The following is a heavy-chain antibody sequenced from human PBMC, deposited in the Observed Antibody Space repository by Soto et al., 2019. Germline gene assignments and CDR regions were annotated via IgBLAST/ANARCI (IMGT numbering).Heavy chain of an antibody. CDR3: ARVGLWSLPPYFDY. D-gene: IGHD3-10*01. V-gene: IGHV3-11*01. Sequence: LRLSCAASGFTFSDYYMSWIRQAPGKGLEWVSYISSSGSTIYYADSVKGRFTISRDNAKNSLYLQMNSLRAEDTAVYYCARVGLWSLPPYFDYWGQGTLVTVSS. CDR2: ISSSGSTI. CDR1: GFTFSDYY. J-gene: IGHJ4*02.